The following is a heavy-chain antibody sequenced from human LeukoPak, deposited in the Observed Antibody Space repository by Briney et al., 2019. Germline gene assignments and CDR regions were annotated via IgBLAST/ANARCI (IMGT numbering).Heavy chain of an antibody. J-gene: IGHJ3*02. D-gene: IGHD5-12*01. Sequence: SETLSLTGTVTGGSITNNNYYWDWIRQPPGKELESIGGLDYSGTTHHNPYLKSRVTIPVDTSKNQFSLKLNSVTAADTAVYYCARHTRPGYSGYENAFDIWGQRTIVTVSS. CDR1: GGSITNNNYY. V-gene: IGHV4-39*01. CDR2: LDYSGTT. CDR3: ARHTRPGYSGYENAFDI.